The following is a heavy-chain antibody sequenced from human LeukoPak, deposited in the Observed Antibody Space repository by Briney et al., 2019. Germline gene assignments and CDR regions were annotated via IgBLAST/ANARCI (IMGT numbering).Heavy chain of an antibody. CDR2: VSSSGSTI. V-gene: IGHV3-11*04. J-gene: IGHJ3*02. D-gene: IGHD6-19*01. CDR3: AGYTSGWFGAFDI. Sequence: GGSLRLSCAASGFTFSDYYMNWIRQAPGKGLEWVSYVSSSGSTIYYADSVKGRFTISGDNAKNPLYLQMISLTAEDTALYYCAGYTSGWFGAFDIWGQGTMVTVSS. CDR1: GFTFSDYY.